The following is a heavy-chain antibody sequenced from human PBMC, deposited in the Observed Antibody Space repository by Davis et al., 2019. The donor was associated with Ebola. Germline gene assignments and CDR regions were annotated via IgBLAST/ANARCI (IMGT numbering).Heavy chain of an antibody. J-gene: IGHJ4*02. D-gene: IGHD3-10*01. V-gene: IGHV3-30-3*01. CDR3: ARDPKTVMVRGGITPGYFDY. Sequence: GESLKISCAASGFTFSSYAMHWVRQAPGKGLEWVAVISYDGSNKYYADSVKGRFTISRDNSKNTLYLQMNSLRAEDTAVYYCARDPKTVMVRGGITPGYFDYWGQGTLVTVSS. CDR2: ISYDGSNK. CDR1: GFTFSSYA.